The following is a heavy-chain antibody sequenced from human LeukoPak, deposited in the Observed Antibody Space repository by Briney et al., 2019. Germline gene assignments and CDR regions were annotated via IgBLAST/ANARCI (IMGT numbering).Heavy chain of an antibody. CDR2: ISGSGGRT. V-gene: IGHV3-23*01. Sequence: GGSLRLSCAASGFTFSSYAMSWVRQAPGKGLEWVSGISGSGGRTYYADSVKGRFTISRDNSKNTLYLHMNSLRAEDTAVYNCAKASAAGTVLGRDAFDIWGQGTMVTVSS. CDR3: AKASAAGTVLGRDAFDI. D-gene: IGHD6-19*01. CDR1: GFTFSSYA. J-gene: IGHJ3*02.